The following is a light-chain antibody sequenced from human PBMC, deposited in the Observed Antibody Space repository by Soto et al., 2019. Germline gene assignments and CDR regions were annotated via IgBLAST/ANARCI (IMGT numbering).Light chain of an antibody. CDR3: SSFTSSNTLV. Sequence: SALTQPASVSGSPGQSITISCTGTSSDVGAYNYVSWYQQHPGKAPKLMIFEVSDRPSGVSNRFSGSKSGNTASLTISGLQAEDEATYYCSSFTSSNTLVFGGGTKLTVL. CDR2: EVS. CDR1: SSDVGAYNY. J-gene: IGLJ2*01. V-gene: IGLV2-14*01.